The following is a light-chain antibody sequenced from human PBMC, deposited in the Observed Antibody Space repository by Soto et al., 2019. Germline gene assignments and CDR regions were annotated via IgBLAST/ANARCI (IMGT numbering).Light chain of an antibody. CDR1: SSDVGGYNY. J-gene: IGLJ2*01. CDR2: EVT. Sequence: QSALTQPASVSGSPGQSITISCTGTSSDVGGYNYVSWYQQHPGKAPKLMIYEVTNRPSGVSHRFSGSKSGNTASLTISGLQAEDEGDYYCQSYDSSLSGVVFGGGTQLTVL. CDR3: QSYDSSLSGVV. V-gene: IGLV2-14*01.